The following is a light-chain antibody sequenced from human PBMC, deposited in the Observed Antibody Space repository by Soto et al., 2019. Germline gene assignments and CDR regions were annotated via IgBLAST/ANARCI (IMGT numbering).Light chain of an antibody. Sequence: QSVLTQPPSVSGAPGQRVTISCSGSGSNIGAGYDVHWYQQVPGTAPKLLIYDDFKRPSGVPDRFSGSNSGTSASLAITGLQAEDEADYYCQSYDGSLSGSIFGGGTKLTVL. J-gene: IGLJ2*01. CDR2: DDF. CDR3: QSYDGSLSGSI. V-gene: IGLV1-40*01. CDR1: GSNIGAGYD.